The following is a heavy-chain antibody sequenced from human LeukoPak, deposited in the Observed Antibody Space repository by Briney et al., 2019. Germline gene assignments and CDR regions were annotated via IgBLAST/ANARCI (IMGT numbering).Heavy chain of an antibody. Sequence: GEFLRLSCAASGFTFSSYEMNWVRQAPGKGLEWVSYISSSGSTIYYADSVKGRFTISRDNAKNSLYLQMNSLRAEDTAVYYCAELGITMIGGVWGKGTTVTISS. D-gene: IGHD3-10*02. CDR3: AELGITMIGGV. CDR2: ISSSGSTI. CDR1: GFTFSSYE. J-gene: IGHJ6*04. V-gene: IGHV3-48*03.